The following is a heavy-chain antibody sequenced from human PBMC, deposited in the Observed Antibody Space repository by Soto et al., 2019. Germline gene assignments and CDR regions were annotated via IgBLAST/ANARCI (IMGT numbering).Heavy chain of an antibody. J-gene: IGHJ4*02. CDR2: IKSKTDGGTT. CDR1: GFTFSNAW. V-gene: IGHV3-15*07. Sequence: GGSLRLSCAASGFTFSNAWMNWVRQAPGKGLEWVGRIKSKTDGGTTDYAAPVKGRFTISRDDSKNTLYLQMNSLKTEDTAVYYCTTASPESSIDLIETYYYDSSGYWEFDYWGQGTLVTVSS. CDR3: TTASPESSIDLIETYYYDSSGYWEFDY. D-gene: IGHD3-22*01.